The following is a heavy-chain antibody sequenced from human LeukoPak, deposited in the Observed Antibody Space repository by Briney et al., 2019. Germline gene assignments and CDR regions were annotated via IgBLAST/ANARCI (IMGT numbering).Heavy chain of an antibody. Sequence: GGSLRLSCAASGFTLSSYAMSWVGQAPGKGLEWVSYISSSGSTIYYADSVKGRFTISRDNAKNSLYLQMNSLRAEDTAVYYCAELGITMIGGVWGKGTTVTISS. CDR2: ISSSGSTI. CDR3: AELGITMIGGV. CDR1: GFTLSSYA. V-gene: IGHV3-48*03. J-gene: IGHJ6*04. D-gene: IGHD3-10*02.